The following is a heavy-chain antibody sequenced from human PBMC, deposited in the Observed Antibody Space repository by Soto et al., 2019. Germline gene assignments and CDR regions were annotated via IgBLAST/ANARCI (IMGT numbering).Heavy chain of an antibody. Sequence: GGSLRLSCAASGFTFNTYGMHWVRQAPGKGLEWVAVVWYDGSIKYYSDSTRGRFIVSRDNSRNTLFLQMNSLRVEDTAVYYCARIDCTGGNCRPYAYYDLDVWGQGTTVTVS. CDR3: ARIDCTGGNCRPYAYYDLDV. CDR2: VWYDGSIK. CDR1: GFTFNTYG. D-gene: IGHD2-15*01. J-gene: IGHJ6*02. V-gene: IGHV3-33*02.